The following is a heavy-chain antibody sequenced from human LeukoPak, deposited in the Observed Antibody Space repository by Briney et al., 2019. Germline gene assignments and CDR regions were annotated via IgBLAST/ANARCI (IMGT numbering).Heavy chain of an antibody. D-gene: IGHD1-26*01. CDR3: AKETGRWELG. J-gene: IGHJ4*02. CDR2: ISYDGSNK. Sequence: GGSLRLSCAASGFTFSYYGIHWVRQAPGKGLEWVAVISYDGSNKYYADSVKGRFTISRDNSKNTLYLQMNSLRIEDTSVYYCAKETGRWELGWGQGTLVTVSS. V-gene: IGHV3-30*18. CDR1: GFTFSYYG.